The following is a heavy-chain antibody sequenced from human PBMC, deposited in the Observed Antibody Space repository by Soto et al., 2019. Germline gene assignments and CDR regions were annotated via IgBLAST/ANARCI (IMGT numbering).Heavy chain of an antibody. Sequence: GGFLRLSCAPSGFTVSSKYMSWVRQAPGEGLGGVSVIYGGGSTYYADSVKGRFTISRDNSKNTLYLQMNSLRAEDTAVYYCAKLSGSGSYFNVGSGGHFDYWGQGTLVTVSS. CDR3: AKLSGSGSYFNVGSGGHFDY. CDR1: GFTVSSKY. V-gene: IGHV3-66*04. CDR2: IYGGGST. J-gene: IGHJ4*02. D-gene: IGHD3-10*01.